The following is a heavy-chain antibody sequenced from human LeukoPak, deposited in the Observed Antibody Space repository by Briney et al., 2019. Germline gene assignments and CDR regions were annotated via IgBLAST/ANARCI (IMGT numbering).Heavy chain of an antibody. J-gene: IGHJ4*02. CDR2: LSGSGGST. Sequence: GGSLRLSCAASGFTFTTYAMSRFRQAPGKGLEWVSALSGSGGSTYYADSVMGRFTISRDNSKNTLYLQMNSLRAEDTAVYYCAKERTSEGYFDYWGQGTLVTVSS. CDR1: GFTFTTYA. V-gene: IGHV3-23*01. D-gene: IGHD1-1*01. CDR3: AKERTSEGYFDY.